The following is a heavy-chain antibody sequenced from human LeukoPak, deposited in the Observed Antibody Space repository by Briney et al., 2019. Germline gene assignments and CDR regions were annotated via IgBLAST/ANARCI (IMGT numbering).Heavy chain of an antibody. CDR2: ISSSSSYI. D-gene: IGHD4/OR15-4a*01. V-gene: IGHV3-21*01. Sequence: GGSLRLSCAASGFTFSSYSMNWVRQAPGKGLEWVSSISSSSSYIYYADSVKGRFTISRDNAKNSVYLQMNSLRAEDTAVYYCARDPGGAARRAFDIWGQGTMVTVSS. J-gene: IGHJ3*02. CDR1: GFTFSSYS. CDR3: ARDPGGAARRAFDI.